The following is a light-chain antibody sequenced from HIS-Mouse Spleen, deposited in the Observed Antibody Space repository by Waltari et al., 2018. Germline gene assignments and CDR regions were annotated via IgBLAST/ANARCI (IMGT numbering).Light chain of an antibody. J-gene: IGLJ2*01. CDR3: QVWDSSSDHVV. V-gene: IGLV3-21*03. CDR1: NIGSKS. CDR2: DDS. Sequence: SYVLTQPPSVSVAPGKTARITCGGNNIGSKSVHWYQQKPGPAPVLVVYDDSDRPSGIPGRFSGSNSGNTATLTSSRVEAGDEADYYCQVWDSSSDHVVFGGGTKLTVL.